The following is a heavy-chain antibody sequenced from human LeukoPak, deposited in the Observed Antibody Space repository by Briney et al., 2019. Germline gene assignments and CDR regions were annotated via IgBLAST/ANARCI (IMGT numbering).Heavy chain of an antibody. J-gene: IGHJ4*02. D-gene: IGHD3-22*01. CDR1: GGSISSSSYY. Sequence: SETLSLTCTVSGGSISSSSYYWGWIRQPPGKGLEWIGSIYYSGSTYYNPSLKSRVTISVDTSKNQFSLKLSSVTAADTAVYYCARRSIGYYYDSRDYFDYWGQGTLVTVSS. CDR3: ARRSIGYYYDSRDYFDY. V-gene: IGHV4-39*01. CDR2: IYYSGST.